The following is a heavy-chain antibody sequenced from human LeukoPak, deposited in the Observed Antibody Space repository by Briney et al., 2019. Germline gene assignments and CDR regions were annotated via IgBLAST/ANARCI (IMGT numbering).Heavy chain of an antibody. CDR3: ARRKWELLGIDY. J-gene: IGHJ4*02. D-gene: IGHD1-26*01. CDR1: GFTSSSYA. Sequence: PGGSLRLSCAASGFTSSSYAMHWVRQAPGKGLEWVAVISYDGSNKYYADSVKGRFTISRDNSKNTLYLQMNSLRAEDTAVYYCARRKWELLGIDYWGQGTLVTVSS. V-gene: IGHV3-30*04. CDR2: ISYDGSNK.